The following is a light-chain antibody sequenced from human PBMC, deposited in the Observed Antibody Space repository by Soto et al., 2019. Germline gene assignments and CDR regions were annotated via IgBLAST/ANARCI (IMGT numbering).Light chain of an antibody. J-gene: IGKJ5*01. CDR1: QSVSSN. CDR3: QQYNNWLIT. Sequence: EIVMTQSPATLSVSPGERATLSCRASQSVSSNLAWYQQKPGQAPRLLLYGASTRATGIPARFSGGGSGTEFTLTISSLQSEDFAVYDCQQYNNWLITFGQGTRLEIK. CDR2: GAS. V-gene: IGKV3-15*01.